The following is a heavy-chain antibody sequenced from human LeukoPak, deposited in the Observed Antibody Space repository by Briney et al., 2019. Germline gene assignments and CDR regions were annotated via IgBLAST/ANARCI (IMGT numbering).Heavy chain of an antibody. CDR2: IKQDGSEK. D-gene: IGHD3-3*01. V-gene: IGHV3-7*01. CDR3: ARRFLEWLSNYYYYGMDV. Sequence: GGSLRLSCAASGFTFSSYWMSWVRQAPGKGLEWVANIKQDGSEKYYVDSVKGRFTISRDNAKNSLYLQMNSLRAEDTAVYYCARRFLEWLSNYYYYGMDVWGQGTTVTVSS. CDR1: GFTFSSYW. J-gene: IGHJ6*02.